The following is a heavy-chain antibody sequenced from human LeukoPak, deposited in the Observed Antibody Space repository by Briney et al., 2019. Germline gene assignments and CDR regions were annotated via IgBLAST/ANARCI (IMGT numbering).Heavy chain of an antibody. V-gene: IGHV1-2*02. Sequence: ASVKVSCKASGYTFTGYYMHWVRQAPGQGLEWMGWINPNSGGTNYAQKFQGRVTMTRDTSIGTAYMELSRLRSDDTAVYYCARYYYGSGSPSGFDPWGQGTLVTVSS. CDR1: GYTFTGYY. CDR2: INPNSGGT. J-gene: IGHJ5*02. CDR3: ARYYYGSGSPSGFDP. D-gene: IGHD3-10*01.